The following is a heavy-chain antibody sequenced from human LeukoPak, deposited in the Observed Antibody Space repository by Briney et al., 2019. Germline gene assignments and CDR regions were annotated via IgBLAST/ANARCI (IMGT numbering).Heavy chain of an antibody. CDR3: ARDWVGDGYNYYHYFDC. V-gene: IGHV3-11*01. J-gene: IGHJ4*02. CDR2: ISTSGGTI. Sequence: KPGGSLRLPRAASGFTFSGYYMSWIRQAPGKGLEWVSYISTSGGTIYYADSVKGRFTISRDNAKNSLYLQMSSLRAEDTAVYYCARDWVGDGYNYYHYFDCWGQGALVTVSS. D-gene: IGHD5-24*01. CDR1: GFTFSGYY.